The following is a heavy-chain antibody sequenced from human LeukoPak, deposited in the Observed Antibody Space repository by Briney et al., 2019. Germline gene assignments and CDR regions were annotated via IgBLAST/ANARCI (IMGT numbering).Heavy chain of an antibody. J-gene: IGHJ4*02. Sequence: GEPLKISCKGSGYSFTSYWIAGVRQMPGKGLDWMGIIDPGDSDTRYSPPFQGQVTISAAKSLSTACLQWSSLKASDTAMYYCARRVGSSSWFFDYWGQGTLVTVPS. CDR1: GYSFTSYW. D-gene: IGHD6-13*01. CDR3: ARRVGSSSWFFDY. V-gene: IGHV5-51*01. CDR2: IDPGDSDT.